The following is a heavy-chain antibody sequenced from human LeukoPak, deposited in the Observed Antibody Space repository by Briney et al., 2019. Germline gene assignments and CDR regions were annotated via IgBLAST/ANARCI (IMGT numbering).Heavy chain of an antibody. V-gene: IGHV1-69*04. CDR2: IIPILGIA. CDR1: GGTFSSYA. CDR3: ARDRGYQLLEYNY. D-gene: IGHD2-2*01. Sequence: SVEVSCKASGGTFSSYAISWVRQAPGQGLEWMGRIIPILGIANYAQKFQGRVTITADKSTSTAYMELSSLRSEDTAVYYCARDRGYQLLEYNYWGQGTLVTVSS. J-gene: IGHJ4*02.